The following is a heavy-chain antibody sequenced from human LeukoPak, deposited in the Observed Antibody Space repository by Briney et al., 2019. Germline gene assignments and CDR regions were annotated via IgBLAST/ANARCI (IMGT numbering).Heavy chain of an antibody. D-gene: IGHD3-3*01. CDR3: ARLRIFGVVTYYFDY. CDR1: GGSISSSSYY. V-gene: IGHV4-39*07. Sequence: SETLSLTCTVSGGSISSSSYYWGCIHQPPGKGLECIGEINHSGSTNYNPSLKSRVTISVDTSEHQFSLKLSSVTAADTAVYYCARLRIFGVVTYYFDYWGQGTLVTVSS. J-gene: IGHJ4*02. CDR2: INHSGST.